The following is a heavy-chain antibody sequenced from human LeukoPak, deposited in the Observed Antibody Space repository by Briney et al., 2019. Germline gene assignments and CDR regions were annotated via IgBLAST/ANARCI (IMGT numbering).Heavy chain of an antibody. CDR3: ARVTWLSAAGTEGNFDY. J-gene: IGHJ4*02. CDR1: GFTFSSYT. CDR2: ITSSSSYI. V-gene: IGHV3-21*01. Sequence: GGSLRLSCAASGFTFSSYTMNWVRQAPGKGLEWVSSITSSSSYIYYADSVKGRFTISRDNAKNSLYLQMDSLRAEDTAVYYCARVTWLSAAGTEGNFDYWGQGTLVTVSS. D-gene: IGHD6-13*01.